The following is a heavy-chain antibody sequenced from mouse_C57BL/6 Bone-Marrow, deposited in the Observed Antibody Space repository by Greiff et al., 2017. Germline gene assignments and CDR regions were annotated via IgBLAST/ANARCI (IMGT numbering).Heavy chain of an antibody. Sequence: QVQLQQSGAELVRPGTSVKVSCKASGYAFTNYLIEWVKQRPGQGLEWIGVINPGSGGTNYNEKFKGKATLTADKSSSTAYMQLSSLTSEDSAVYFCASPYDYDGRYFDVWGTGTTVTVSS. V-gene: IGHV1-54*01. D-gene: IGHD2-4*01. CDR1: GYAFTNYL. J-gene: IGHJ1*03. CDR3: ASPYDYDGRYFDV. CDR2: INPGSGGT.